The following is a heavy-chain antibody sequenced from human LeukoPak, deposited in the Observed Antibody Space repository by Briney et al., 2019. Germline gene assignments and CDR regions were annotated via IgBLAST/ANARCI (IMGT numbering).Heavy chain of an antibody. CDR3: ARDATYSGSYSFNWFDP. J-gene: IGHJ5*02. Sequence: SETLSLTCTVSGGSISSYYWSWIRQPAGKGLEWIGRIYTSGSTNYNPSLKSRVTMSVDTSKNQFSLKLSSVTAADTAVYYCARDATYSGSYSFNWFDPWGQGTLVTVSS. D-gene: IGHD1-26*01. CDR1: GGSISSYY. V-gene: IGHV4-4*07. CDR2: IYTSGST.